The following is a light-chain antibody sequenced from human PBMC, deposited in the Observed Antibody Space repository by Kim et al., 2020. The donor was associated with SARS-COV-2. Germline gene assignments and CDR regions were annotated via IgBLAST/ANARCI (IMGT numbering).Light chain of an antibody. CDR2: WAS. Sequence: DVVMTQSPDSLAVSLGERATINCKSSQSVLYSSNNKNYLAWYQQNPGQPPKLLIYWASTRESGVPDRFSGSGSGTDFTLTISSLQAEDVAVYYCQQYDSTPLTFGGGTKVDIK. CDR1: QSVLYSSNNKNY. J-gene: IGKJ4*01. CDR3: QQYDSTPLT. V-gene: IGKV4-1*01.